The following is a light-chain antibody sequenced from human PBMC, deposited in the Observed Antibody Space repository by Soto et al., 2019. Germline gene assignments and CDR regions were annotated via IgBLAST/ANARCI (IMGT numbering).Light chain of an antibody. Sequence: QSALTQPASVSGSPGQSIAISCTETSSDVGAYDYASWYQQHPGKAPKLMIYDVSNRPSGVSNRFSGSKSGNTASLTISGLQAEDEADYFCCSYTTSDVYVFGPGTKVTVL. CDR1: SSDVGAYDY. CDR2: DVS. V-gene: IGLV2-14*03. J-gene: IGLJ1*01. CDR3: CSYTTSDVYV.